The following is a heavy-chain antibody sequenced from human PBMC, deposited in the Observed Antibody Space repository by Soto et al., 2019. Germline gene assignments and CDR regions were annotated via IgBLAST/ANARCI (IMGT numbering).Heavy chain of an antibody. Sequence: QVQLVESGGGVVQPGRSLRLSCAASGFTFSSYGMHWVSQAPGKGLEWVAVISYDGSNKYYADSVKGRFTISRDNSKNTLYLQMNSLRAEDTAVYYCAPSGHYGGILRWGQGTLVTVSS. CDR2: ISYDGSNK. D-gene: IGHD4-17*01. CDR3: APSGHYGGILR. J-gene: IGHJ4*02. CDR1: GFTFSSYG. V-gene: IGHV3-30*03.